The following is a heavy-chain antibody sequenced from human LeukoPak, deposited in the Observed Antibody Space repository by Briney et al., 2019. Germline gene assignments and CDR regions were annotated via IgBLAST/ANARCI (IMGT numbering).Heavy chain of an antibody. J-gene: IGHJ4*02. CDR3: ARASLDYGSGSYFAPYYFDY. V-gene: IGHV3-53*01. Sequence: GGSLRLSCAASGFTVSSYYMSWVRQPPGKGLEWVSDIYRGGSTYYADSVTGRFTISRDNSKNTLYLQMNSLRAEDTAVYYCARASLDYGSGSYFAPYYFDYWGQGTLVTVSS. CDR1: GFTVSSYY. D-gene: IGHD3-10*01. CDR2: IYRGGST.